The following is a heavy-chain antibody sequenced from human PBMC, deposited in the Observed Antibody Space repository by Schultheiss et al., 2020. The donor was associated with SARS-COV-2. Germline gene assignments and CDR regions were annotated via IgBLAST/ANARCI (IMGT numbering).Heavy chain of an antibody. D-gene: IGHD3-16*01. CDR2: IYYSGST. CDR1: GGSIRSYY. V-gene: IGHV4-59*01. Sequence: SQTLSLTCTVSGGSIRSYYWSWIRQPPGKGLEWIGYIYYSGSTYYNPSLKSRVTISVDTSKSQFSLRLSSVTTADTAVYYCARGEYGGSFDYWGQGTLVTVSS. CDR3: ARGEYGGSFDY. J-gene: IGHJ4*02.